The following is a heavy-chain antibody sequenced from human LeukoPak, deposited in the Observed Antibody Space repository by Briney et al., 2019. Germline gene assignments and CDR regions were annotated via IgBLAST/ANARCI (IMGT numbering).Heavy chain of an antibody. CDR3: AREGDIVVVPAAMRHSFYYYYGMDV. CDR2: ISAYNGNT. V-gene: IGHV1-18*01. Sequence: ASVKVSCKASGYTFTSYGISWVRQAPGQGLEWMGWISAYNGNTNYAQKLQGRVTMTTDTSTSTAYMELRSLRSDDTAVYYCAREGDIVVVPAAMRHSFYYYYGMDVWGQGTTVTVSS. CDR1: GYTFTSYG. D-gene: IGHD2-2*01. J-gene: IGHJ6*02.